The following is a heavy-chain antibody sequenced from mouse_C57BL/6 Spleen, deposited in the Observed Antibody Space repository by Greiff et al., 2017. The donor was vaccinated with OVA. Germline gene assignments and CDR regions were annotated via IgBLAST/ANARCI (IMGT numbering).Heavy chain of an antibody. CDR1: GYTFTSYW. Sequence: QVQLQQPGAELVIPGASVKLSCKASGYTFTSYWMHWVKQRPGQGLEWIGEIDPSDSYTNYNQKFKGKSTLTVDKSSSTAYMQLSSLTSEDSAVYYCARWGGSSYTWFAYWGQGTLVTVSA. CDR3: ARWGGSSYTWFAY. CDR2: IDPSDSYT. V-gene: IGHV1-69*01. D-gene: IGHD1-1*01. J-gene: IGHJ3*01.